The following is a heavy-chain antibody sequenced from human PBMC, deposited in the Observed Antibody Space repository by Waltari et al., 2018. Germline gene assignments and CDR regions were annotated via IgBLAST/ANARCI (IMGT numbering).Heavy chain of an antibody. Sequence: QVQLVQSGAEVKKPGASVKVSCKASGYTFTGYYMHWVRQAPGQGLEWMGWINPNSGGTNYEQKFQGRVTMTRDTSISTAYMELSRLRSDDTAVYYCASVVVAATGSGDAFDIWGQGTMVTVSS. CDR2: INPNSGGT. V-gene: IGHV1-2*02. D-gene: IGHD2-15*01. J-gene: IGHJ3*02. CDR3: ASVVVAATGSGDAFDI. CDR1: GYTFTGYY.